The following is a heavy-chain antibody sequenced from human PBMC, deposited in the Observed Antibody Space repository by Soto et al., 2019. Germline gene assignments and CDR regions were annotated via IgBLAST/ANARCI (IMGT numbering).Heavy chain of an antibody. D-gene: IGHD1-26*01. CDR2: IYTTGST. V-gene: IGHV4-4*07. J-gene: IGHJ4*02. CDR3: ARHHVRGRTIAGAAEF. CDR1: GGSISTYF. Sequence: PSETLSLTCTVSGGSISTYFWSWIRQPAGGGLEWIGRIYTTGSTNYNPSLKSRVTMSLDTSRNQFSLNLSSVTAADTAMYYCARHHVRGRTIAGAAEFWGQGTLVTVSS.